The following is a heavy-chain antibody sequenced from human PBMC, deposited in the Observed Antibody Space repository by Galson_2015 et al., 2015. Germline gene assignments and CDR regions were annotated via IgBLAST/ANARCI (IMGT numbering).Heavy chain of an antibody. V-gene: IGHV3-30*18. D-gene: IGHD3-9*01. CDR1: GFTFSSYG. J-gene: IGHJ4*02. Sequence: SLRLSCAASGFTFSSYGMHWVRQAPGKGLEWVAVISYDGSNKYYADSVKGRFTISRDNSKNTLYLQMNSLRAEDTAVYYCAKERYDILTGNDYWGQGTLVTVSS. CDR2: ISYDGSNK. CDR3: AKERYDILTGNDY.